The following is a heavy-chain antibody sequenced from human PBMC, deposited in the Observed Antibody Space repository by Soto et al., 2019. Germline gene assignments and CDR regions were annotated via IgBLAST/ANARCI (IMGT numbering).Heavy chain of an antibody. CDR3: TRYLDF. CDR1: GFTFSTSW. CDR2: INQDGSEK. J-gene: IGHJ4*02. Sequence: GGSLRLSCAASGFTFSTSWMDWVRQTPGKGLEWVANINQDGSEKNYVDSVKGRFTISRDNAKNSQFLQMSSLTAEDSGLYYCTRYLDFWGQGTLVTVSS. V-gene: IGHV3-7*01.